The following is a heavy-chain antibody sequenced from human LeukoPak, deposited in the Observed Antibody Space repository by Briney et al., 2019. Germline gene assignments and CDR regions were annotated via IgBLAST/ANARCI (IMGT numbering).Heavy chain of an antibody. CDR1: GFTFISYW. Sequence: GGSLRLSCAASGFTFISYWMSWVRQAPGKGLEWVANIKQDGSEKYYVDSVKGRFTISRDNAKNSLYLQMNSLRAEDTAVYYCARAIVVAVAGFDYWGQGTLVTVSS. CDR3: ARAIVVAVAGFDY. CDR2: IKQDGSEK. V-gene: IGHV3-7*01. D-gene: IGHD6-19*01. J-gene: IGHJ4*02.